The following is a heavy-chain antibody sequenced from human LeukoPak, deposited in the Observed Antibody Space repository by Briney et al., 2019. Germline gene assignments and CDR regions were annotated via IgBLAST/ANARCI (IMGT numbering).Heavy chain of an antibody. D-gene: IGHD6-19*01. CDR3: ARRSSGWAYYFDY. CDR2: ISYDGSNK. V-gene: IGHV3-30*04. CDR1: GFTFSSYA. Sequence: PGGSLRLSCAASGFTFSSYAMHWVRQAPGKGLEWVAVISYDGSNKYYADSVKGRFTISRDNSKNTLYLQMNSLRAEDTAVYYCARRSSGWAYYFDYWGQGTLVTVSS. J-gene: IGHJ4*02.